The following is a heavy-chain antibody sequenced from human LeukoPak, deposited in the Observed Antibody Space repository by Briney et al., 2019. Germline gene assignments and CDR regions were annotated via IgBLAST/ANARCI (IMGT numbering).Heavy chain of an antibody. CDR2: ISSDSGAR. CDR3: ARATQPGFDP. CDR1: GLTFSTYS. D-gene: IGHD2-15*01. V-gene: IGHV3-48*01. Sequence: PGGSLRLSCGASGLTFSTYSMNWVRQAPGKGLEWVSYISSDSGARYYADSVKGRFTISRDNAKNPLYLQMNSLGAEDTAVYYCARATQPGFDPWGQGTLVTVSS. J-gene: IGHJ5*02.